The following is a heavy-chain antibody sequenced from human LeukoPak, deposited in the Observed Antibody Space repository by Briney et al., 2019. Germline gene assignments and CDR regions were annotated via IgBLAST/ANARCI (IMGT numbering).Heavy chain of an antibody. CDR2: ISYDGSDE. V-gene: IGHV3-30*03. CDR3: ARVRAGYCTSTSCYTGMDV. D-gene: IGHD2-2*01. Sequence: AGGSLRLSCAASGFTFSSYGMHWVRQAPGKGLEWVALISYDGSDEYYADPVRGRFTISRDNSKFTLYMQMNSLRAEDTAVYYCARVRAGYCTSTSCYTGMDVWGQGTTVTVSS. CDR1: GFTFSSYG. J-gene: IGHJ6*02.